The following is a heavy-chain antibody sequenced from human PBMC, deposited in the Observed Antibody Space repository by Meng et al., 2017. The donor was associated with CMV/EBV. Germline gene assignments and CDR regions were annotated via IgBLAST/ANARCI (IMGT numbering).Heavy chain of an antibody. D-gene: IGHD3-16*01. V-gene: IGHV4-4*07. Sequence: QEQKPESGPGLVKPSGTLSLTCIVSGASIKNYNWNWVRQPAGQGLEWIGLIQVIGHTVYNPSLKSRVTVSLEASKSQFSLTLNSVTAADTATYYCAGSRPGGGACDYWGQGILVTVSS. J-gene: IGHJ4*02. CDR1: GASIKNYN. CDR3: AGSRPGGGACDY. CDR2: IQVIGHT.